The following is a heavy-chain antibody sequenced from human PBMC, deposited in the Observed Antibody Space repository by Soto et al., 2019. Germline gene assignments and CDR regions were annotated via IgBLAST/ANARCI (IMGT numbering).Heavy chain of an antibody. CDR3: ARRWGGPFDY. Sequence: QVQLQESGPGLVKPSETLSLTCTVSGGSISRYYWSWIRQPPGKGLEWIGYFYYSGSTNYNPSLQGRVPISVDTSKNQFSLKPSSVTAADTAVYYCARRWGGPFDYWGQGTLVTDSS. D-gene: IGHD2-21*01. V-gene: IGHV4-59*01. CDR1: GGSISRYY. CDR2: FYYSGST. J-gene: IGHJ4*02.